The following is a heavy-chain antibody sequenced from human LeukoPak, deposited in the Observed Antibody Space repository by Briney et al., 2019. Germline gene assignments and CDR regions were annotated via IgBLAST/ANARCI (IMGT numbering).Heavy chain of an antibody. CDR1: GFTFSSYA. Sequence: PGRSLRLSCAASGFTFSSYAMHWVRQAPGKGLEWVAVISYDGSNKYYADSVKGRFTISRDDSKNTLYLQMNSLRAEDTAVYYCARDPENYGMDVWGQGTTVTVSS. J-gene: IGHJ6*02. V-gene: IGHV3-30-3*01. D-gene: IGHD1-14*01. CDR3: ARDPENYGMDV. CDR2: ISYDGSNK.